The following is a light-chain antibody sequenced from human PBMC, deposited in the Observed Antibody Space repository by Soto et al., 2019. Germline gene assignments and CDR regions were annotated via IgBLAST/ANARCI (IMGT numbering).Light chain of an antibody. V-gene: IGKV1-39*01. J-gene: IGKJ1*01. Sequence: DIPMTQSPSSLSASVGDRVTITCRASQTISTYLNWYQQKVGKAPKLLIYAASSLQGGVPSRFSGSGSGTDFTLTISSLQPEDFATYYCQQSVSTPWTFGQGTNVDIK. CDR1: QTISTY. CDR2: AAS. CDR3: QQSVSTPWT.